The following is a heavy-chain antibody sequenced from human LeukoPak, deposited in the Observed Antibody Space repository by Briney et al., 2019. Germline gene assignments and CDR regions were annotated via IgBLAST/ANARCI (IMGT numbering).Heavy chain of an antibody. CDR1: GYTFSRYG. CDR3: ARDYYGGSTSFYFDY. CDR2: INTNTGNP. J-gene: IGHJ4*02. D-gene: IGHD3-22*01. Sequence: ASVKVSCKASGYTFSRYGMTWVRQAPGQGLEWMGWINTNTGNPTYAQGFTGRFVFSLDTSVSTAYLQISSLKAEDTAVYYCARDYYGGSTSFYFDYWGQGTLVTVSS. V-gene: IGHV7-4-1*02.